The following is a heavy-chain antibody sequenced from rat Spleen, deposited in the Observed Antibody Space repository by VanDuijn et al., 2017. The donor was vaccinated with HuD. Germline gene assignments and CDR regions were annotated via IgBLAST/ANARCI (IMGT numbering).Heavy chain of an antibody. CDR2: ISPSAAYT. V-gene: IGHV5-19*01. CDR3: TTGYYDGYYLVFDY. D-gene: IGHD1-12*03. CDR1: GFTFSSSG. Sequence: EVQLVESGGGLVEPGRSLRLSCAASGFTFSSSGMHWIRQAPTKGLEWVASISPSAAYTYYRDSVKGRFTLSRDNAKSTLYLQMDSLRSEDTATYYCTTGYYDGYYLVFDYWGQGVMVTVSS. J-gene: IGHJ2*01.